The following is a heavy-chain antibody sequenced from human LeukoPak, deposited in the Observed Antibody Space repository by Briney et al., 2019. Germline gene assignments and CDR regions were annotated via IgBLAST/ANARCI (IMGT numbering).Heavy chain of an antibody. V-gene: IGHV4-39*01. D-gene: IGHD3-22*01. CDR1: GDSITSNSYY. CDR3: ACQFSNYYDSSGYYRPFHY. J-gene: IGHJ4*02. Sequence: SETLSLTCTVSGDSITSNSYYWGWIRQSPGKGLEWIGIINFSGATYYNASLKSRLTISVDTSKNQFSLKLSSVAAADTAVYYCACQFSNYYDSSGYYRPFHYWGQGTLVTVSS. CDR2: INFSGAT.